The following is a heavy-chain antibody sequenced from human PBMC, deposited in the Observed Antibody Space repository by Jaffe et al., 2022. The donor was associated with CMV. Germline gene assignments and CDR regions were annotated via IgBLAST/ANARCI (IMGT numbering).Heavy chain of an antibody. Sequence: EVQLVESGGGLVQPGGSLRLSCAASGFTFSSYAMSWVRQAPGKGLEWVSAVSGTGGTTYYADSVKGRFTISRDNSKNTLYLQLNSLRAEDTAVYYCAKDAGQQWLVDHWGQGTLVTVSS. CDR2: VSGTGGTT. CDR1: GFTFSSYA. D-gene: IGHD6-19*01. J-gene: IGHJ4*02. V-gene: IGHV3-23*04. CDR3: AKDAGQQWLVDH.